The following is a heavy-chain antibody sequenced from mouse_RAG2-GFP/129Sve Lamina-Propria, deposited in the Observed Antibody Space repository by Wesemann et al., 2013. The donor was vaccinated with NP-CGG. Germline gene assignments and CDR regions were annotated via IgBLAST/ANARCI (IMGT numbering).Heavy chain of an antibody. CDR1: GYTFTDYY. Sequence: EVQLQQSGPELVKPGASVKISCKASGYTFTDYYMNWVKQSHGKSLEWIGDINPNNGGTSYNQKFKGKATLTVDKSSSTAYMELRSLTSEDSAVYYCARTTVVGRGYYFDYWGQGTTLTVSS. CDR3: ARTTVVGRGYYFDY. D-gene: IGHD1-1*01. V-gene: IGHV1-26*01. CDR2: INPNNGGT. J-gene: IGHJ2*01.